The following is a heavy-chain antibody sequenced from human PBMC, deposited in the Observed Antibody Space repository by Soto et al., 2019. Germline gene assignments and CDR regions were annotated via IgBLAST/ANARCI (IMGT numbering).Heavy chain of an antibody. V-gene: IGHV1-69*01. CDR3: ARDYGHDCSGGNCYVYF. CDR2: IIPLFGTA. D-gene: IGHD2-15*01. CDR1: GGTFSTYA. Sequence: QVQLVQSGAEVKKPGSSVKVSCKASGGTFSTYAINWVRQAPGHGLEWMGGIIPLFGTAKYAQKFQDRVTITADESTSTAHMELRSLRSEDTAVYYCARDYGHDCSGGNCYVYFWGQGTLVSVSS. J-gene: IGHJ4*02.